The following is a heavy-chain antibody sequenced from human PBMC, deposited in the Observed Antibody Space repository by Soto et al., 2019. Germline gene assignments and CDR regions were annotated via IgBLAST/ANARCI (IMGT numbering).Heavy chain of an antibody. V-gene: IGHV4-39*01. CDR1: GDSITSSSYY. J-gene: IGHJ3*02. CDR2: IYYSGST. D-gene: IGHD2-15*01. CDR3: ARPGSDGNLDAFDI. Sequence: SETLSLTCSVSGDSITSSSYYWGWIRQPPGKGLEWIGSIYYSGSTYYNPSLEGRVTLSVDTSKNQFSLKLSSVTAADTAVYYCARPGSDGNLDAFDIWGQGTMFTVSS.